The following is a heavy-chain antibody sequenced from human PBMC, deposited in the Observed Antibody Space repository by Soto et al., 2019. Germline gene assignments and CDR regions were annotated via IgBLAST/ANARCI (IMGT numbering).Heavy chain of an antibody. J-gene: IGHJ4*02. CDR1: GGSISSYY. V-gene: IGHV4-59*08. Sequence: SETLSLTCTVSGGSISSYYWSWIRQPPGKGLEWIGYIYYSGSTNYNPSLKSRVTISVDTSKNQFSLKLSSVTAADTAVYYCARLSGDYRRNYFDYWGQGTLVTVSS. CDR2: IYYSGST. D-gene: IGHD4-17*01. CDR3: ARLSGDYRRNYFDY.